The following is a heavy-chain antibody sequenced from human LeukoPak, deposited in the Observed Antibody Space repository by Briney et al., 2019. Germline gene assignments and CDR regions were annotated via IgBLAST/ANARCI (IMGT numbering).Heavy chain of an antibody. V-gene: IGHV3-23*01. CDR1: GFTFSSYA. Sequence: GSLRLSCAASGFTFSSYAVSWVRQAPGKGLEWVSSVSGSGGSTYYADSVKGRFTMSRDNSKHTLYLQMNNLRAEDTALYYCARSNYYDSSGYYPRFDFWGQGTLVTVSS. J-gene: IGHJ4*02. D-gene: IGHD3-22*01. CDR2: VSGSGGST. CDR3: ARSNYYDSSGYYPRFDF.